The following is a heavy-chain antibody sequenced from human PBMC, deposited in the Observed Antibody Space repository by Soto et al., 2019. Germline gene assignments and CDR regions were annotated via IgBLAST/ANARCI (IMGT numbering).Heavy chain of an antibody. D-gene: IGHD2-8*01. CDR3: ARTKAVPKTLRSRYFFDY. J-gene: IGHJ4*02. CDR1: GGSVSDKTYY. Sequence: SETLSLTCSVSGGSVSDKTYYWSWIRLPPGTRLEWIGYVYYSGTTNYNPSLKRRLTISVDLSKNRFSLRLSSVTTADTALYYCARTKAVPKTLRSRYFFDYWGQGTRVTVSS. CDR2: VYYSGTT. V-gene: IGHV4-61*01.